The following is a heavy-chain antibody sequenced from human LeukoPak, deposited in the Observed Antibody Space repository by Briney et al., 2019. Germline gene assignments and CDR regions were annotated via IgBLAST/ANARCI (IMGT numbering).Heavy chain of an antibody. J-gene: IGHJ4*02. V-gene: IGHV3-23*01. CDR2: ISISGDAT. CDR3: ARVTYYFDY. CDR1: GFSLSRNA. Sequence: GGSLRLSCAVSGFSLSRNAMTWVRQAPGKGLQWISSISISGDATDYEDSVKGRFTIYRDISKNTLYLQMNSLRAGDTAVYYCARVTYYFDYWGQGTLVTVSS.